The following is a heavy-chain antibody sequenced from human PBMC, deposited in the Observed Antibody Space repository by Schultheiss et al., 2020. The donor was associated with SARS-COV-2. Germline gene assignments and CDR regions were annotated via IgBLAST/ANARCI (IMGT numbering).Heavy chain of an antibody. CDR1: GFTFSSYS. V-gene: IGHV3-21*04. CDR2: ISSSSSYI. J-gene: IGHJ4*02. Sequence: GESLKISCAASGFTFSSYSMNWVRQAPGKGLEWVSSISSSSSYIYYADSVKGRFTISRDNSKNTLYLQMNSLRAEDTAVYYCAKDLGIGYSYAVCFDYWGQGTLVTVSS. CDR3: AKDLGIGYSYAVCFDY. D-gene: IGHD5-18*01.